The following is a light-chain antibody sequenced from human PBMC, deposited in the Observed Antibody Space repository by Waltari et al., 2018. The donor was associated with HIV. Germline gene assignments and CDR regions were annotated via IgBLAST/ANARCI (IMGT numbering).Light chain of an antibody. J-gene: IGLJ2*01. CDR1: SSDVGGNDY. CDR2: EVN. CDR3: NSYTHTNPS. V-gene: IGLV2-14*01. Sequence: QSAPTQPASVSGSPGQSITISCPGTSSDVGGNDYVSWYQQYPGKAPQVLIYEVNKRPSGISSRFSGSKSGNTASLTISGLQAEDEADYYCNSYTHTNPSFGGGTRVTVL.